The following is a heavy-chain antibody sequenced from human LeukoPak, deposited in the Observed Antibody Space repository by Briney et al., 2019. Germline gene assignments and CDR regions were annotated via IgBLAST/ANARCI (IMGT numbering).Heavy chain of an antibody. J-gene: IGHJ4*02. D-gene: IGHD5-24*01. Sequence: PSETLSLTCAVSGGSISSSNWWSWVRQPPGKGLEWIGEIYHSGSTNYNPSLKSRVTISVDKSKNQFSLKLSSVTAADTAVYYCASAEMATAYYFDYWGQGTLVTVSS. V-gene: IGHV4-4*02. CDR1: GGSISSSNW. CDR3: ASAEMATAYYFDY. CDR2: IYHSGST.